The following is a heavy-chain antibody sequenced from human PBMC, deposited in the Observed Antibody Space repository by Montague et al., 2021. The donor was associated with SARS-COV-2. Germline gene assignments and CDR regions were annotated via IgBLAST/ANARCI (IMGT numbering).Heavy chain of an antibody. Sequence: SETLSLTCTVSGGSISSYYWRWIRQPPGKGLEWIGYIYYSGSTNYNPSLKSRVTILVDMSKNQFSLKLSSVTAADTAVYYCARGMGGSYLYYFDYWGQGTLVTVSS. V-gene: IGHV4-59*01. CDR1: GGSISSYY. CDR3: ARGMGGSYLYYFDY. D-gene: IGHD1-26*01. CDR2: IYYSGST. J-gene: IGHJ4*02.